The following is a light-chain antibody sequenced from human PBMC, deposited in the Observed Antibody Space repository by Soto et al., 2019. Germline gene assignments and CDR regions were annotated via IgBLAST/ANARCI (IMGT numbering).Light chain of an antibody. Sequence: EIVMTQSPATLSLSPGERATLSCRASQSVNSYLAWYQQKPGQPPRLLIYTTSSRATGVPARFSGSGSGTEFTLTISSLQSEDFAVYYCQQFNSWPYTFGQGTKLEIK. J-gene: IGKJ2*01. CDR3: QQFNSWPYT. V-gene: IGKV3-15*01. CDR2: TTS. CDR1: QSVNSY.